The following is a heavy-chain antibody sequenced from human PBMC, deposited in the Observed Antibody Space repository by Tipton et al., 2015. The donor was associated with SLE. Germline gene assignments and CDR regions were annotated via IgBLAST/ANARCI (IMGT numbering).Heavy chain of an antibody. Sequence: SLRLSCAASGFTFSSYAMSWVRQAPGKGLEWVSVIYSGCSSTYYADSVKGRFTISRDNSKNTLYLQMNSLRAEDTAVYYCARGAKQQLVYFDYWGQGTLVTVSS. D-gene: IGHD6-13*01. CDR3: ARGAKQQLVYFDY. CDR1: GFTFSSYA. J-gene: IGHJ4*02. V-gene: IGHV3-23*03. CDR2: IYSGCSST.